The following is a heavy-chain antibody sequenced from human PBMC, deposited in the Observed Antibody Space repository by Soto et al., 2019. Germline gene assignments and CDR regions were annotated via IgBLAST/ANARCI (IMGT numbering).Heavy chain of an antibody. V-gene: IGHV3-15*01. Sequence: GGSLRLSCAASGFTFSNAWMSWVRQAPGKGLEWVGRIKSKTDGGTTDYAAPVEGRFTISRDDSKNTLYLQMNSLKTEDTAVYYCTTDPGSVVGATGYYGMDVWGQGTTVTVYS. D-gene: IGHD1-26*01. CDR3: TTDPGSVVGATGYYGMDV. CDR2: IKSKTDGGTT. CDR1: GFTFSNAW. J-gene: IGHJ6*02.